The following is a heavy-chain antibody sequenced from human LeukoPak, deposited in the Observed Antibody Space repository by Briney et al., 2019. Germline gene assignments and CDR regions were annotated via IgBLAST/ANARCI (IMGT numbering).Heavy chain of an antibody. Sequence: PGGSLRLSCAASGFTVSSNYMSWVRQAPGKGLEWVSVIYSGGSTYYADSVKGRFTISRDNSKNTLYLQMNSLRAEDTAVYYCASQYCSSTSCASFDYWGQGTLVTVSS. CDR3: ASQYCSSTSCASFDY. J-gene: IGHJ4*02. D-gene: IGHD2-2*01. V-gene: IGHV3-53*05. CDR1: GFTVSSNY. CDR2: IYSGGST.